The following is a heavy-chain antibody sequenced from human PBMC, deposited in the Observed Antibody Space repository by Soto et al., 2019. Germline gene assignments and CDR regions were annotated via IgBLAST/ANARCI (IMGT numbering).Heavy chain of an antibody. CDR2: IYWDDDK. CDR3: AVFGELSSAFDY. CDR1: GFSLSTSGVG. V-gene: IGHV2-5*02. Sequence: QITLKESGPTLVKPTQTLTLTCTFSGFSLSTSGVGVGWIRQPPGKALEWLALIYWDDDKRYSPSLKSRLTITKDTSKNQVVLTMTNMDSVDTATYYCAVFGELSSAFDYWGQGTLVTVSS. J-gene: IGHJ4*02. D-gene: IGHD3-10*02.